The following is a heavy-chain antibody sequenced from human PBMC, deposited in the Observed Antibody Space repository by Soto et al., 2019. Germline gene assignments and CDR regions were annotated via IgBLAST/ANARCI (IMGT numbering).Heavy chain of an antibody. Sequence: EVQLVESGGGLVQPGGSLRLSCAASGFTFSSYWMSWVRQVPGKGLEWVAKIKQDGSEKYYVDSVKGRFTISRDNAKNSLYPQMNSQRAEDPAVYYCARGQCGLDVWGQGTTVTVSS. V-gene: IGHV3-7*01. CDR3: ARGQCGLDV. CDR2: IKQDGSEK. J-gene: IGHJ6*02. D-gene: IGHD6-19*01. CDR1: GFTFSSYW.